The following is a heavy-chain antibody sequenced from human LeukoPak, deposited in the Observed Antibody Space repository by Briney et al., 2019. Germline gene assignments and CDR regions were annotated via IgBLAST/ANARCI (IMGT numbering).Heavy chain of an antibody. D-gene: IGHD1-1*01. Sequence: PSETLSLTCTVSGGSISSGGYYWSWIRQHPGKGLEWIGYIYYSGSTYYSPSLKSRVTISVVTSKNQFSLKLSSVTAADTAIYYCASGDNDPLFDYWGQGTLVTVSS. CDR1: GGSISSGGYY. CDR2: IYYSGST. V-gene: IGHV4-31*03. CDR3: ASGDNDPLFDY. J-gene: IGHJ4*02.